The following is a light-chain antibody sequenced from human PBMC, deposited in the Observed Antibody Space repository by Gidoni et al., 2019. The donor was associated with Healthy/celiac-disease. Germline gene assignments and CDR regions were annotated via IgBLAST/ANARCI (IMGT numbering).Light chain of an antibody. J-gene: IGKJ5*01. V-gene: IGKV2-28*01. Sequence: DIVMTKSPLSLPVTPGEPASISCRASQSLLHSNGYNYLDWYLQTPGQSPQLLIYLGSNRASGVPDRFSGSGSGTDFTLKISRVEAEDVGVYYCLQALQTPITFGQGTRLEIK. CDR1: QSLLHSNGYNY. CDR2: LGS. CDR3: LQALQTPIT.